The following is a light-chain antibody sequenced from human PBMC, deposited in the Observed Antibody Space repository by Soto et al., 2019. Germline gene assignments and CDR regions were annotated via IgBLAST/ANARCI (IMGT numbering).Light chain of an antibody. V-gene: IGLV2-14*01. CDR3: NSYTNTDTFWV. Sequence: QSVLTQPASVSGSPGQSITISCTGTSSDVGGYNHVSWYQQHSGKVPKVIIYEVSNRPSGVSDRFSGSKSGNTASLTISGLQPEDEADYCCNSYTNTDTFWVFGGGTKLTVL. CDR1: SSDVGGYNH. J-gene: IGLJ3*02. CDR2: EVS.